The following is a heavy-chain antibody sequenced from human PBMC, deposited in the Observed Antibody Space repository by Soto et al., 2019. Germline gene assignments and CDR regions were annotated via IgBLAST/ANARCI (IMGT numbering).Heavy chain of an antibody. J-gene: IGHJ5*02. D-gene: IGHD2-15*01. V-gene: IGHV3-9*01. CDR1: GFHLEDYA. CDR2: INWNGGIT. Sequence: SLRLSCEGFGFHLEDYAMHWIRQAPGKGLGWGSGINWNGGITGYADSVKGRFTVSRDNANNSLHLKMSSLKTEDTAVYNCARGRGDLTVVCNWFDHWGQGTLVTVSS. CDR3: ARGRGDLTVVCNWFDH.